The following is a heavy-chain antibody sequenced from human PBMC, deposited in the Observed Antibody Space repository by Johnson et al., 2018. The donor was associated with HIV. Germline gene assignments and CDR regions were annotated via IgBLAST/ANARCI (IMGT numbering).Heavy chain of an antibody. D-gene: IGHD2-15*01. CDR1: GFTFSNAW. V-gene: IGHV3-15*01. Sequence: VQLVESGGGLVKPGGSLRLSCAASGFTFSNAWMSWVRQAPGKGLEWVGRLKSKTDGGTTDYAAPMKGRFTISRDDSKNTLYLQMNSLKTEDTAVYYCTTGISGGSNHRANDAFDIWGQGTMVTVSS. J-gene: IGHJ3*02. CDR3: TTGISGGSNHRANDAFDI. CDR2: LKSKTDGGTT.